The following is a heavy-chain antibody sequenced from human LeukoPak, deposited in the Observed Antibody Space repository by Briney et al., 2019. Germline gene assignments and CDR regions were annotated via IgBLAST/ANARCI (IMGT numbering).Heavy chain of an antibody. CDR1: GGSISSYY. Sequence: SETLSLTCTVSGGSISSYYWSWIRQPPGKGLEWIGYIYYSGSTNYNPSLKSRVTISVDTSKNQFSLKLTSVTAADTALFFCARGYDIDVWGQGTTVTVSS. J-gene: IGHJ6*02. CDR2: IYYSGST. V-gene: IGHV4-59*01. CDR3: ARGYDIDV.